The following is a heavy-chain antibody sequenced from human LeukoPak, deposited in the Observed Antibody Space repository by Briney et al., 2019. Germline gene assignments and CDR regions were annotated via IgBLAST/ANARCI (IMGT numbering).Heavy chain of an antibody. V-gene: IGHV4-39*07. Sequence: PSETLSLTCTVSGGSICSSSYYWGWIRQPPGKGLDWIGSIYYSGSTYYNPSLKSRVTISVDTSKNQFSLKLSSVTAADTAVYYCARDRGPAAAIFDYWGQGTLVTVSS. D-gene: IGHD2-2*01. CDR1: GGSICSSSYY. CDR2: IYYSGST. J-gene: IGHJ4*02. CDR3: ARDRGPAAAIFDY.